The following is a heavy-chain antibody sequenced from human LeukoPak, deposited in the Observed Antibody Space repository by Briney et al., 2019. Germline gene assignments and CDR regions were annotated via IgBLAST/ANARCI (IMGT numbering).Heavy chain of an antibody. CDR2: ISSSSSYI. V-gene: IGHV3-21*01. J-gene: IGHJ6*02. Sequence: GGSLRLSCAASGFTFSSYSMNWVRQAPGKGLEWVSSISSSSSYIYYADSVKGRFTISRDNAKNSLYLQMNSLRAEDTAVYYCARDQTAMAFYYYYGMDVWGQGTTVTVSS. D-gene: IGHD5-18*01. CDR1: GFTFSSYS. CDR3: ARDQTAMAFYYYYGMDV.